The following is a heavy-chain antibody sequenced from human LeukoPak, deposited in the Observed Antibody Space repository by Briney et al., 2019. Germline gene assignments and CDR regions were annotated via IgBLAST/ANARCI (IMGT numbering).Heavy chain of an antibody. J-gene: IGHJ4*02. CDR1: GGSINSGSYY. CDR3: ARASAVTSHDC. Sequence: TSETLSLTCTVSGGSINSGSYYWGWIRQPPGKGLEWIGSIYYSGTTYYNPPLKSRVTISGDTSKNQFSLKLNSVTAADTAVYYCARASAVTSHDCWGQGTLVTVSS. V-gene: IGHV4-39*07. CDR2: IYYSGTT. D-gene: IGHD4-23*01.